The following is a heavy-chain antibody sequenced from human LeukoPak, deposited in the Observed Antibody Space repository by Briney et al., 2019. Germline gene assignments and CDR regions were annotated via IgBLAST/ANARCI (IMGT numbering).Heavy chain of an antibody. V-gene: IGHV1-3*01. CDR3: ARSSSGTYHY. J-gene: IGHJ4*02. CDR1: GYTFASYT. CDR2: INGDNGKT. D-gene: IGHD3-10*01. Sequence: ASVKVSCKPSGYTFASYTMNWLRQAPGQSLEWMGWINGDNGKTKYSENFQGRVTITRDTSASSAYMELSSLRSEDTAVYYCARSSSGTYHYWGQGTLDTVSS.